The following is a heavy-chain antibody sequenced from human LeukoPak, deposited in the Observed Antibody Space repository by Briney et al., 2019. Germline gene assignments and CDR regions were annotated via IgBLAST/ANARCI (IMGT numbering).Heavy chain of an antibody. D-gene: IGHD1-26*01. CDR2: ISYDGSNK. CDR3: ARGGRRGSSFDY. V-gene: IGHV3-30*03. J-gene: IGHJ4*02. Sequence: GGSLRLSCAASGFTFSSYGMHWVRQAPGKGLEWVAVISYDGSNKYYADSVKGRFTISRDNSKNTLYLQMNSLRAEDTAVYYCARGGRRGSSFDYWGQGTLVTVSS. CDR1: GFTFSSYG.